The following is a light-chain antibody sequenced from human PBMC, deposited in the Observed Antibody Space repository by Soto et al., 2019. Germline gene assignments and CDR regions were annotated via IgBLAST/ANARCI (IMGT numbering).Light chain of an antibody. CDR3: QQYNNLPGT. CDR1: QSVSSY. J-gene: IGKJ1*01. V-gene: IGKV3-15*01. CDR2: GAS. Sequence: EIVMTESPATLSVSPGERVTLSCRASQSVSSYLAWHQQKPGQAPRLLIYGASTRATGIPARFSGSGSGTEFTLTISSLQSEDFAVYYCQQYNNLPGTFGQGTKVDIK.